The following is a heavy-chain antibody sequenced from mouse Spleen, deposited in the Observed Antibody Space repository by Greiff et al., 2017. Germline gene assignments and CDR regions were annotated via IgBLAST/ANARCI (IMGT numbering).Heavy chain of an antibody. J-gene: IGHJ3*01. CDR1: GFNIKDYY. Sequence: VQLKQSGAELVKPGASVKLSCTASGFNIKDYYMHWVKQRTEQGLEWIGRIDPEDGETKYAPKFQGKATITADTSSNTAYLQLSSLTSEDTAVYYCALSTMITRTWFAYWGQGTPVTVSA. CDR3: ALSTMITRTWFAY. CDR2: IDPEDGET. D-gene: IGHD2-4*01. V-gene: IGHV14-2*01.